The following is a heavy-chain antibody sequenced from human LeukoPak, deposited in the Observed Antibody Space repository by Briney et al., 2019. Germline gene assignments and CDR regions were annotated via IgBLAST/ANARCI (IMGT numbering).Heavy chain of an antibody. CDR2: INHSGST. Sequence: SETLSLTCAAYGGSFSGYYWSWIRQPPGKGLEWIGEINHSGSTNYNPSLKSRVTISVDTSKNQFSLKLTSVTAADTAVYYCVRLPVPSKTLDFRGQGSLVTVSS. CDR1: GGSFSGYY. J-gene: IGHJ4*02. D-gene: IGHD4-17*01. CDR3: VRLPVPSKTLDF. V-gene: IGHV4-34*01.